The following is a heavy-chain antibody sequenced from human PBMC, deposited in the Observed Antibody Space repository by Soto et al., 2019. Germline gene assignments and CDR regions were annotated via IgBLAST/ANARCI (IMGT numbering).Heavy chain of an antibody. D-gene: IGHD6-19*01. V-gene: IGHV4-4*02. Sequence: QVQLQESGPGLVKPSGTLSLTCAVSGDSVSSPYWWCWVSQPPGKGLEWIGEVFHTGTTSYNPSRRSRVTISMDKSNNQFSLDLSSVTAADTAVYYCARSAGWYAVHSWGPGTLVVVSS. CDR3: ARSAGWYAVHS. J-gene: IGHJ4*02. CDR1: GDSVSSPYW. CDR2: VFHTGTT.